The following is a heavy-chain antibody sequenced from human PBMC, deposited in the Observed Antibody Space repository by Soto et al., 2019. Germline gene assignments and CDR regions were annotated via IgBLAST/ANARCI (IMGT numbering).Heavy chain of an antibody. D-gene: IGHD5-12*01. CDR1: GVTFNMQD. Sequence: SVKVSCTASGVTFNMQDMRGVRQAPGQGLEWMGGIIPMFGTPHYAEKFQDRVTITADESTGTAYMELSSLRSEDTAVYYCATKIRYSGYDLYYWGQGTLVTVSS. CDR2: IIPMFGTP. V-gene: IGHV1-69*13. CDR3: ATKIRYSGYDLYY. J-gene: IGHJ4*02.